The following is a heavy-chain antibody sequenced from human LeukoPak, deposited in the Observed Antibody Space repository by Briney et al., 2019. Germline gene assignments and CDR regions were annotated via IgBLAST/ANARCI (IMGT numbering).Heavy chain of an antibody. J-gene: IGHJ4*02. V-gene: IGHV1-18*01. D-gene: IGHD2-15*01. CDR2: ISAYNGNA. CDR3: ARVGAYCTSDSCLDY. Sequence: GASVKVSCKASGYTFINYGVTWVRQAPGQGLEWMGWISAYNGNADYAQKFKGRVTMTTDTSTSTVYMELRSLRSDDTAVYYCARVGAYCTSDSCLDYWGQGTLVTVSS. CDR1: GYTFINYG.